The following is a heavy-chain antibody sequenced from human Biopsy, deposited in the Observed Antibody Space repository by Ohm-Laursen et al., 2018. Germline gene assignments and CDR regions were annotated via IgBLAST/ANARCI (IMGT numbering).Heavy chain of an antibody. CDR2: VDIRGHA. CDR3: ARVKGEWPEYEFDK. CDR1: GGSIDTQS. Sequence: SETLSLTCTVSGGSIDTQSWIRQLAGKGLEWIGRVDIRGHADYSSSLRSRVTMSADASKNQFSLKLTSVTAADTAVYFCARVKGEWPEYEFDKWGQGILVTVSS. D-gene: IGHD3-16*01. V-gene: IGHV4-4*07. J-gene: IGHJ4*02.